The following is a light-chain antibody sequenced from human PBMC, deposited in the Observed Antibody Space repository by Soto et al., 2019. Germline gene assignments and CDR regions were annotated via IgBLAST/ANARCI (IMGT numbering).Light chain of an antibody. CDR3: QKYNGAPWT. CDR2: AAS. V-gene: IGKV1-27*01. CDR1: QGIHNY. J-gene: IGKJ1*01. Sequence: IQVTQSPSSLSASVGDRVTISCRASQGIHNYLAWYQHKPGKVPRLLIYAASALQSGVPSRFSASGSGTYFTLTISSLQPEDIGTYYCQKYNGAPWTFGQGTKVEIK.